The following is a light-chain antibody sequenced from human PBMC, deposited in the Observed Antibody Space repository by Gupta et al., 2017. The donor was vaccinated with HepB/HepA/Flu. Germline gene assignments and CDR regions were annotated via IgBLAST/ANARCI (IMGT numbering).Light chain of an antibody. CDR2: WAS. CDR1: QSLLYSANDKNY. Sequence: DIVMTQSPDSLAVSLGERATINCKSSQSLLYSANDKNYLAWYQQRPGQPPKLLISWASTRESGVPDRFSGSGSGTDFTLTISSLQAEDVAVYYCQEVYTYSPTFGQGTKVEVK. V-gene: IGKV4-1*01. CDR3: QEVYTYSPT. J-gene: IGKJ1*01.